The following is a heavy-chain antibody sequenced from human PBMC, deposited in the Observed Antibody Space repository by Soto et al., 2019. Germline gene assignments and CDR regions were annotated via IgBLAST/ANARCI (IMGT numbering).Heavy chain of an antibody. CDR2: ISAYNGNT. V-gene: IGHV1-18*01. D-gene: IGHD2-15*01. J-gene: IGHJ4*02. Sequence: QVQLVQSGAEVKKPGASVKVSCKASGYTFTSYGIIWVRQAPGQGLEWMGWISAYNGNTNYAQKVQGRVTMTTDTSTSTAYRARWSRRSDDTAGYFCARVLRGWGDYWGQGTPVTVSS. CDR3: ARVLRGWGDY. CDR1: GYTFTSYG.